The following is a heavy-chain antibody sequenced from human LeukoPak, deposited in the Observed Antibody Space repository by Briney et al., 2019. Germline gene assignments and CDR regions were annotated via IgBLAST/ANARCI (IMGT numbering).Heavy chain of an antibody. D-gene: IGHD3-10*01. J-gene: IGHJ6*02. V-gene: IGHV1-8*01. CDR2: MNPNNGKT. CDR1: GYTLTSYD. Sequence: ASVKVSCKASGYTLTSYDINWVRQATGQGLEWVGWMNPNNGKTGYAQKFQGRVTMTGNTSITTAYMELSSLRPDDTAVYYCARFGVGNYYYGMDVWGQGTTVIVSS. CDR3: ARFGVGNYYYGMDV.